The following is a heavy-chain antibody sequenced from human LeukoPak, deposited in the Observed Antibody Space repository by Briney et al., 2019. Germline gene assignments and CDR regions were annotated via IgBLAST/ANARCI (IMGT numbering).Heavy chain of an antibody. CDR3: AKDGGSGSLDAFDI. V-gene: IGHV3-23*01. CDR1: GFTFSSYG. Sequence: GGPLRLSCAASGFTFSSYGMSWVREAPGKVLEWVSAISGSGGSSNYADSVKGRFTISRDNSKNTLYLQMNSLRAEDTAVYYCAKDGGSGSLDAFDIWGQGTMVTVSS. CDR2: ISGSGGSS. J-gene: IGHJ3*02. D-gene: IGHD3-10*01.